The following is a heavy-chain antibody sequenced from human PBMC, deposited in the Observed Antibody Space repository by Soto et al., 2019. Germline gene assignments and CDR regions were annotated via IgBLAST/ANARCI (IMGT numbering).Heavy chain of an antibody. CDR2: IIPIFGTA. Sequence: SVKVSCKASGGTFSSYAISWVRQAPGQGLEWMGGIIPIFGTANYAQKFRGRVTITADKSTSTAYMELSSLRPDDTAMYYCARERYQVLSDGMDVWGQGTSVTVSS. D-gene: IGHD2-2*01. CDR1: GGTFSSYA. J-gene: IGHJ6*02. V-gene: IGHV1-69*06. CDR3: ARERYQVLSDGMDV.